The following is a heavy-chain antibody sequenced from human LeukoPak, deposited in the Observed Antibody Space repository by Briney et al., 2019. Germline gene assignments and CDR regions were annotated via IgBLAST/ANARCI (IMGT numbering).Heavy chain of an antibody. J-gene: IGHJ6*02. CDR2: IWYDGSNK. Sequence: GGSLRLSCAASGFTFSSYGMHWVRQAPGKGLEWVAVIWYDGSNKYYADSVKGRFTISRDNSKNTPYLQMNSLRAEDTAVYYCARDQVRRGGDYYGMDVWGQGTTVTVSS. V-gene: IGHV3-33*01. CDR3: ARDQVRRGGDYYGMDV. D-gene: IGHD2-21*01. CDR1: GFTFSSYG.